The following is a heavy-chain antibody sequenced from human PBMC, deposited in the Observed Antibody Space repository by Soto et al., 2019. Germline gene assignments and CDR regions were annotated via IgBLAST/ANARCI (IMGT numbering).Heavy chain of an antibody. D-gene: IGHD3-22*01. CDR2: IIPIFGTA. V-gene: IGHV1-69*13. Sequence: SVKVSCKASGGTFSSYAISWVRQAPGQGLEWMGGIIPIFGTANYAQKFQGRVTITADESTSTAYMELSSLRSEDTALYYCARDRMPSAYYYDSSGPLDYWGQGTPGTVSA. CDR1: GGTFSSYA. CDR3: ARDRMPSAYYYDSSGPLDY. J-gene: IGHJ4*02.